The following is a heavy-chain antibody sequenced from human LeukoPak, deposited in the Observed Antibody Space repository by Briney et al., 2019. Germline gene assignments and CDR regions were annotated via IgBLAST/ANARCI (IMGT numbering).Heavy chain of an antibody. Sequence: PSETLSLTCAVSGGSISSSNWWSWVRQPPGKGLEWIGEIYHSGSTNYNPSLKSRVTISVDTSKNQFSLKLSSVTAADTAVYYCARDACGGSCYFDYWGQGTLVTVSS. CDR1: GGSISSSNW. CDR3: ARDACGGSCYFDY. D-gene: IGHD2-15*01. J-gene: IGHJ4*02. V-gene: IGHV4-4*02. CDR2: IYHSGST.